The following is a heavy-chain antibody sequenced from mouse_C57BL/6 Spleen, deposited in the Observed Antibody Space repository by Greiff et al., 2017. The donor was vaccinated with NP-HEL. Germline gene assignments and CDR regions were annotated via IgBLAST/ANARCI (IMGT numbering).Heavy chain of an antibody. Sequence: EVKLVESGPGLAKPSQTLSLTCSVSGYSITSDYWNWIRKFPGNKLEYMGYISNSGSTYYNPSLKSRISITRDTSKNQYYLQLNSVTTEDTATYYCARGYDGYSSWFAYWGQGTLVTVSA. V-gene: IGHV3-8*01. D-gene: IGHD2-3*01. J-gene: IGHJ3*01. CDR3: ARGYDGYSSWFAY. CDR2: ISNSGST. CDR1: GYSITSDY.